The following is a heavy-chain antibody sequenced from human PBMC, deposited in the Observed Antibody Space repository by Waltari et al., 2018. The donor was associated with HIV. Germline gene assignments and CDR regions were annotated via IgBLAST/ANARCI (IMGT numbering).Heavy chain of an antibody. Sequence: QVQLVQSGAEVKKPGASVKVSCKASGYTFTSYAMHWVRQAPGQRLEWMGWINAGNGNTKYSQKFQGRVTITRDTSASTAYMELSSLRSEDTAVYYCARGDTAMVRVDAFDIWGQGTMVTVSS. V-gene: IGHV1-3*01. CDR1: GYTFTSYA. CDR2: INAGNGNT. D-gene: IGHD5-18*01. J-gene: IGHJ3*02. CDR3: ARGDTAMVRVDAFDI.